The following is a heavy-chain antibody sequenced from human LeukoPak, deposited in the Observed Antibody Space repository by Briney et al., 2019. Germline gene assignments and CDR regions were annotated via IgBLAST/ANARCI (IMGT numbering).Heavy chain of an antibody. CDR2: ISGSGDTK. CDR1: GFTSTTYA. CDR3: AKSRGRAVASAFDY. Sequence: GGSLRLSCAASGFTSTTYAMTWVRQAPGKGLEWVSSISGSGDTKNYADSVKGRFTISSDNSKITLFLQMNRLRAEDTAIYYCAKSRGRAVASAFDYWGRGTLVTVSS. D-gene: IGHD6-19*01. V-gene: IGHV3-23*01. J-gene: IGHJ4*02.